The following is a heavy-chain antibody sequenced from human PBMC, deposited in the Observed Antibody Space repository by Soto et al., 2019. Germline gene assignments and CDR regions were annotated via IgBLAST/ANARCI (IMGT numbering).Heavy chain of an antibody. V-gene: IGHV3-33*01. D-gene: IGHD7-27*01. Sequence: GGSLRLSCAASGFTFGSHGMHWVRQAPGKGLEWVAVIWYDGSNKYYADSVKGRFTISRDNSKNTLYLQMNSLRAEDTAVYYCVRETGDPYYYGMDVWGQGTTVTVSS. J-gene: IGHJ6*02. CDR2: IWYDGSNK. CDR3: VRETGDPYYYGMDV. CDR1: GFTFGSHG.